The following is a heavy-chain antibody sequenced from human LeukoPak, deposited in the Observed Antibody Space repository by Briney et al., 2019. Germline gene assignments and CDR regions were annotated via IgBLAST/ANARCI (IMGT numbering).Heavy chain of an antibody. CDR3: ARSGRDTAMAKYYYYYMDV. CDR2: IYTSGST. V-gene: IGHV4-61*02. D-gene: IGHD5-18*01. Sequence: SETLSLTCTVSGGSISSGSYYWSWIRQLAGKGLEWIGRIYTSGSTNYNPSLKSRVTISVDTSKNQFSLKLSSVTAADTAVYYCARSGRDTAMAKYYYYYMDVWGKGTTVTISS. J-gene: IGHJ6*03. CDR1: GGSISSGSYY.